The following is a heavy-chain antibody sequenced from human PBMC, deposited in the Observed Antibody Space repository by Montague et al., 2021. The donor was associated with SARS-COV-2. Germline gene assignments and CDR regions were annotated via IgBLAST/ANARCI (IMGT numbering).Heavy chain of an antibody. CDR1: GASISNPTYS. CDR2: MFTSGST. Sequence: TLSLTCTVSGASISNPTYSWGWIRQPAGKELEWIGRMFTSGSTTYNPSLKSRVTISVDTSKNRFSLRLNSVTAADTAVYYCVREGGSMTFDYWGQGILVTGSS. D-gene: IGHD1-26*01. J-gene: IGHJ4*02. V-gene: IGHV4-61*02. CDR3: VREGGSMTFDY.